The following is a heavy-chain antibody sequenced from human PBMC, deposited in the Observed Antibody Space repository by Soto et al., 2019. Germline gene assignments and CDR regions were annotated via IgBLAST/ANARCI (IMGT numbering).Heavy chain of an antibody. CDR1: GGSISSYY. J-gene: IGHJ4*02. CDR3: ARLYGIVVAEAVYFDY. D-gene: IGHD3-22*01. V-gene: IGHV4-59*01. CDR2: IYYSGST. Sequence: PSETLSLTCTVSGGSISSYYWSWIRQPPGKGLEWIGYIYYSGSTNYNPSLKSRVTISVDTSKNQFSLKLSSVTAADTAVYYCARLYGIVVAEAVYFDYWGQGTLVTVSS.